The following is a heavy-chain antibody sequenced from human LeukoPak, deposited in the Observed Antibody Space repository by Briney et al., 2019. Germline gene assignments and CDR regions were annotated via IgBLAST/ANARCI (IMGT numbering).Heavy chain of an antibody. CDR3: ARVFMVPTYYDFWSGYQTYLDY. CDR2: ISSDGSNK. D-gene: IGHD3-3*01. Sequence: QPGRSLTLSCAASGFTFSDYDMHWVRQAPGKGLEWVAVISSDGSNKYYADSVKGRFTISRDNAKNSLYLQMNSLRAEDTAVYYCARVFMVPTYYDFWSGYQTYLDYWGQGTLVTVSS. V-gene: IGHV3-30*03. CDR1: GFTFSDYD. J-gene: IGHJ4*02.